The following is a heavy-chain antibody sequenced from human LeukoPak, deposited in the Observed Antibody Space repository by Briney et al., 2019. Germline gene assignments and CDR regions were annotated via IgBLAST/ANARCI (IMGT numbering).Heavy chain of an antibody. CDR3: ARHSSGNLQPFDS. D-gene: IGHD3-22*01. J-gene: IGHJ4*02. CDR1: GFTFSNYA. Sequence: GGSQRLSCAASGFTFSNYAMGWVRQPPGNGLEWVSGISGGGTNTHYADSVKGRFTISRDNSKNTVHLQMNSLGAEATGVYYCARHSSGNLQPFDSWGQGTLVSVSS. CDR2: ISGGGTNT. V-gene: IGHV3-23*01.